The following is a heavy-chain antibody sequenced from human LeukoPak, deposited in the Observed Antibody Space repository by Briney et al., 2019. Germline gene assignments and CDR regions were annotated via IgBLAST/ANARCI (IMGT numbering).Heavy chain of an antibody. Sequence: PGGSLRLSCTASGFTLNTYNMNWVRQAPGKGLEWVSAISGSGGSTYYADSVKGRFTISRDNSKNTLYLQMNSLRAEDTAVYYCAKDLDIGYYYSAFEDFWGQGTLVTVSS. CDR1: GFTLNTYN. V-gene: IGHV3-23*01. CDR2: ISGSGGST. D-gene: IGHD3-22*01. CDR3: AKDLDIGYYYSAFEDF. J-gene: IGHJ4*02.